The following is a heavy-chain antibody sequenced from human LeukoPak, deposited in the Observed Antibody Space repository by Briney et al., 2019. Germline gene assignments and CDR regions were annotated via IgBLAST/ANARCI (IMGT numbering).Heavy chain of an antibody. Sequence: ASVKVSCKASGYTFTGYYMHWVRQAPGQGLEWMGWINPNSGGTNYAQKFQGRVTMTRDTSISTAYMELSRLRSDDTAVYYCARVYNWNYASLYFDYWGQGTLVTVSS. CDR1: GYTFTGYY. CDR2: INPNSGGT. D-gene: IGHD1-1*01. V-gene: IGHV1-2*02. J-gene: IGHJ4*02. CDR3: ARVYNWNYASLYFDY.